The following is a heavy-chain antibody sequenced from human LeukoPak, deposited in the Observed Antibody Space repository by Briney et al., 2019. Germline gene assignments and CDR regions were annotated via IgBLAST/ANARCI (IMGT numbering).Heavy chain of an antibody. Sequence: SETLSLTCTVSGGSISSYYWSWIRQPPGKGLEWIGYIYYSGSTNYNLSLKSRVTISVETSKNQFSLKLSSVTAADTAVYYCARVRACSSITCSPPDVWGKGTTVTVSS. D-gene: IGHD2-2*01. V-gene: IGHV4-59*01. CDR1: GGSISSYY. CDR2: IYYSGST. J-gene: IGHJ6*04. CDR3: ARVRACSSITCSPPDV.